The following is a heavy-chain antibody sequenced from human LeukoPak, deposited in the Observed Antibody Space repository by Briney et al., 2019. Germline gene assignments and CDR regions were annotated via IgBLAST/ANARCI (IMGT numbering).Heavy chain of an antibody. CDR2: INHSGST. D-gene: IGHD2-2*01. Sequence: SETLSLTCAVCGGSFSGYYWSWIRQPPGKGLEWIGEINHSGSTNYNPSLKSRVAISVDTSKNQFSLKLSSVTAADTAVYYCARRYCSSTSCYQDDAFDIWGQGTMVTVSS. V-gene: IGHV4-34*01. CDR3: ARRYCSSTSCYQDDAFDI. CDR1: GGSFSGYY. J-gene: IGHJ3*02.